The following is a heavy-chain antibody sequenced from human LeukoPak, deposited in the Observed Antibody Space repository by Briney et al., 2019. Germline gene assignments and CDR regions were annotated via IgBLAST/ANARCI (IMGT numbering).Heavy chain of an antibody. CDR3: ARALWARGGLDAFDI. V-gene: IGHV3-13*01. D-gene: IGHD3-10*01. CDR2: IGTAGDT. Sequence: GGSLRLSCAASGFTFSSYDMHWVRQATGKGLEWVSAIGTAGDTYYPGSVKDRFTTSRENAKNSLYLQMNSLRAGDKAVYYCARALWARGGLDAFDIWGQGTMVTVSS. CDR1: GFTFSSYD. J-gene: IGHJ3*02.